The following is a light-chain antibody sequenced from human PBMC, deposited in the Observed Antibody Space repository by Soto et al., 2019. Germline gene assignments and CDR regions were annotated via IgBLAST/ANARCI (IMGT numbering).Light chain of an antibody. CDR2: EVS. V-gene: IGLV2-14*01. Sequence: QSALTQPASVSGSPGQSITLSCTGTSSDVGGYNYVSWYQQYPGKVPKVIIYEVSTRPSGVSNRFSGSKSGNTAALTISGLQAEDEAEYYCTSYTSTNTLVVFGGGTKVTVL. J-gene: IGLJ2*01. CDR3: TSYTSTNTLVV. CDR1: SSDVGGYNY.